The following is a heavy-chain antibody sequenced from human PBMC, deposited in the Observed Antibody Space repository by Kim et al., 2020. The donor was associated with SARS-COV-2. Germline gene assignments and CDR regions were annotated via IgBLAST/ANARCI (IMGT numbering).Heavy chain of an antibody. V-gene: IGHV4-34*01. J-gene: IGHJ4*02. Sequence: HYNPSLRSGVTISVDPSKNQFALKLSSVTAADTAVYYCARGRNSRYFDYGGQGTLVTVSS. CDR3: ARGRNSRYFDY.